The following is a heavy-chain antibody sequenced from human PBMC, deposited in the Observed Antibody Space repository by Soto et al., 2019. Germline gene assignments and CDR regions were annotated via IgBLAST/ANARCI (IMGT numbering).Heavy chain of an antibody. V-gene: IGHV4-30-2*01. D-gene: IGHD3-10*01. CDR1: GGSISSGGYS. J-gene: IGHJ4*02. CDR3: ARHTYGSGSYAVFDY. Sequence: QLQLQESGSGLVKPSQTLSLTCAVSGGSISSGGYSWSWIRQPPGKGLGWIGYIYHSGSTYYNPSLKSRVTISVDRSKNQFSLKLSSVTAADTAVYYCARHTYGSGSYAVFDYWGQGTLVTVSS. CDR2: IYHSGST.